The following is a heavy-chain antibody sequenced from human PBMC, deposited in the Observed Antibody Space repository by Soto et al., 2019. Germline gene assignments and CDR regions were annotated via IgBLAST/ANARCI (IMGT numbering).Heavy chain of an antibody. CDR2: VSPENRNA. J-gene: IGHJ4*02. Sequence: QVQVVQSRAEVKKPGASVKVSCKTSGYTFTEYGINWVRQAPGQGLEYMGWVSPENRNAGYAPQFRGRVSMTADTSINTVYLELTTLTYEDTAVYYCEVTTGYWGQGTRVTVSS. V-gene: IGHV1-8*01. CDR3: EVTTGY. CDR1: GYTFTEYG. D-gene: IGHD4-17*01.